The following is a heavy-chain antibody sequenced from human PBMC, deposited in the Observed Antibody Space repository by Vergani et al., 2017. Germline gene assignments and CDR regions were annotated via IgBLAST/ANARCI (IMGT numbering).Heavy chain of an antibody. Sequence: QLQLQESGPGLVKPSETLSLTCTVSGDSISQSSYYWVWIRQPPGKGLEWIGSISYSGSSSYNPSLKSRVTISVDTSKNQFSLKLRSVTAADTAVYYCARVVSYFDILTGYYKGPRYYFDYWGQGTLVTVSS. J-gene: IGHJ4*02. CDR1: GDSISQSSYY. CDR2: ISYSGSS. V-gene: IGHV4-39*01. CDR3: ARVVSYFDILTGYYKGPRYYFDY. D-gene: IGHD3-9*01.